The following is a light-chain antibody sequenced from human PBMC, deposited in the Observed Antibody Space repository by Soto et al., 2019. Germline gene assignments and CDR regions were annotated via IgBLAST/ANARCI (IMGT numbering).Light chain of an antibody. Sequence: QSVLTQPASVSGTPGQSITISCTGSNSDVGIYDFVSWYQHHPGRAPKLLIYRNNQRPSGVPDRFSDSKSGTSASLAISGLRSEDEADYYCAAWDDSLSVYVFGTGTKVTVL. CDR1: NSDVGIYD. CDR3: AAWDDSLSVYV. J-gene: IGLJ1*01. CDR2: RNN. V-gene: IGLV1-47*01.